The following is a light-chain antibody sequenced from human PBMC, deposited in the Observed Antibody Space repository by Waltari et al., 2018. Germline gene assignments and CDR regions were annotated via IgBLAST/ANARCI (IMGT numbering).Light chain of an antibody. V-gene: IGKV3D-15*01. CDR1: QTINNN. J-gene: IGKJ1*01. CDR2: DAS. CDR3: QQYNHWQWT. Sequence: VLTQSPGTLSVSLGARATLSCRASQTINNNLAWYQLKPGQAPRLLIYDASTRATGIPARFSGSGSGTEFALTISGLQSEDFAIYYCQQYNHWQWTFGQGTRVDIK.